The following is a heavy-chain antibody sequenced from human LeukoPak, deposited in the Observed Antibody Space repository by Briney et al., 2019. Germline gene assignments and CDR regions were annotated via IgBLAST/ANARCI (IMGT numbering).Heavy chain of an antibody. CDR2: IKQDGGEK. CDR1: GFTFSSYW. D-gene: IGHD3-10*01. J-gene: IGHJ6*02. Sequence: GGSLRLSCAASGFTFSSYWMTWVRQAPGKGLEWVANIKQDGGEKYYTISRDNAKNSLYLQMNSLRAEDTAVYYCAREDYYGSGNYVAWGGGFDVWGQGTTVTVSS. CDR3: AREDYYGSGNYVAWGGGFDV. V-gene: IGHV3-7*01.